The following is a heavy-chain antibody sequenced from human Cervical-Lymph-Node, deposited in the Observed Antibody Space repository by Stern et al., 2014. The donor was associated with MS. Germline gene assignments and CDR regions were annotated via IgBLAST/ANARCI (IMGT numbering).Heavy chain of an antibody. V-gene: IGHV3-30*18. CDR1: GFTFSSYG. CDR2: ISYDGSNK. Sequence: VQLVEFGGGVVQPGRPLRLSCAASGFTFSSYGMHWVRQAPGKGLEWVAVISYDGSNKYYADSVKGRFTISRDNSKNTLYLQMNSLRAEDTAVYYCAKDGSGSYYSGYYFDYWGQGTLVTVSS. CDR3: AKDGSGSYYSGYYFDY. J-gene: IGHJ4*02. D-gene: IGHD1-26*01.